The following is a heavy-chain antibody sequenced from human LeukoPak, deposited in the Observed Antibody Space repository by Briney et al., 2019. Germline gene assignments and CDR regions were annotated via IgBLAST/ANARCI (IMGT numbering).Heavy chain of an antibody. Sequence: GGSLRLSCAASGFTFSSYWMSWVRQAPGKGLEWVANIKQDGSEKYYVDSVKGRFTISRDNAKNSLYLQMNSLRAEDTAVYYCARPNYYGSGSYLLYFDYWGQGTLVTVSS. D-gene: IGHD3-10*01. CDR2: IKQDGSEK. CDR3: ARPNYYGSGSYLLYFDY. V-gene: IGHV3-7*01. J-gene: IGHJ4*02. CDR1: GFTFSSYW.